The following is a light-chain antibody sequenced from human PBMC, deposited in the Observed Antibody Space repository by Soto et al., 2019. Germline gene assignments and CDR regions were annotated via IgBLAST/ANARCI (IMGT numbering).Light chain of an antibody. V-gene: IGLV1-44*01. CDR1: RSNIGSNS. J-gene: IGLJ3*02. Sequence: QSALTQPPSASGTPGQRVTISCSGSRSNIGSNSVNWYQQHPGTAPKLLIYSQSQRPSGVPDRISGAKSGTSATLAISGLPADEEATYYCAVWDDSLSEVVFGGGTKLTVL. CDR3: AVWDDSLSEVV. CDR2: SQS.